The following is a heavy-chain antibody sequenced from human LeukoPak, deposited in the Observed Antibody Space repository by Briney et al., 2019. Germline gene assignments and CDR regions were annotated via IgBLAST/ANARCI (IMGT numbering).Heavy chain of an antibody. J-gene: IGHJ4*02. CDR1: GGSISSYY. Sequence: SETLSLTCTVSGGSISSYYWSWIRQPPGKGLEWIGYIYYSGSTNYNPSLKSRVTISVDTSKNQFSLKLSSVTAADTAVYYCARDGRVAAAGHFDYWGQGTLVTVSS. CDR3: ARDGRVAAAGHFDY. V-gene: IGHV4-59*12. D-gene: IGHD6-13*01. CDR2: IYYSGST.